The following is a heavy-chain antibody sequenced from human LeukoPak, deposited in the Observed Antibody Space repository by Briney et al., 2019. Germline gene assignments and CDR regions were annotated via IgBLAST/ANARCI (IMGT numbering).Heavy chain of an antibody. CDR1: GGSISSYY. Sequence: SETLSLACTVSGGSISSYYWSWIRQPPGKGLEWIGYSYYSGSTNYNPSLKSRVTISVDTTKNQFSLKLSSVTAADTAVYYCARYTRGRNGMDVWGQGTTVTVSS. D-gene: IGHD1-26*01. J-gene: IGHJ6*02. V-gene: IGHV4-59*08. CDR2: SYYSGST. CDR3: ARYTRGRNGMDV.